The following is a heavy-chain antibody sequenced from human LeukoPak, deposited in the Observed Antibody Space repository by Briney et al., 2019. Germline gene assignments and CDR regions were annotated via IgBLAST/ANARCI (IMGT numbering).Heavy chain of an antibody. J-gene: IGHJ4*02. V-gene: IGHV4-34*01. CDR1: GGSFSGYY. CDR2: INHSGST. CDR3: ARGSGPRVMGH. Sequence: KASETLSLTCAVYGGSFSGYYWSWIRQPPGKGLEWIGEINHSGSTNYNPSLKSRVTISVDTSKNQFSLKLSSVTAADTAVYYCARGSGPRVMGHWGQGTLVTVSS. D-gene: IGHD2-21*01.